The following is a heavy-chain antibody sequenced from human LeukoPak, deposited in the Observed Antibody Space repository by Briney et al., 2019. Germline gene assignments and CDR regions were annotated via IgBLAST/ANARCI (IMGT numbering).Heavy chain of an antibody. CDR1: GGSISSYY. CDR3: ARGRGPWGY. Sequence: PSETLPLTCTVSGGSISSYYWSWIRQSPGKGLEWIGFIYYSGSPNYNPSLKGRVSISVDTSKNQFFLKLTSVTAADTAVYFCARGRGPWGYWGQGTLVTVSS. CDR2: IYYSGSP. D-gene: IGHD3-16*01. V-gene: IGHV4-59*08. J-gene: IGHJ4*02.